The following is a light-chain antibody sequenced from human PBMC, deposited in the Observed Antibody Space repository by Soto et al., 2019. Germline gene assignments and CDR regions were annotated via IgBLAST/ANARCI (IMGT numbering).Light chain of an antibody. Sequence: EIVLTQSPGTLSLSPGERATLSCRASQSVSRSYLAWYQQKPGQAPRLLSYGASIRATGIPYRFSGSGSGTDFTLNISRLEPEDVAVYYCQQYGSSPPITFGQGTKLEIK. CDR3: QQYGSSPPIT. CDR1: QSVSRSY. CDR2: GAS. J-gene: IGKJ2*01. V-gene: IGKV3-20*01.